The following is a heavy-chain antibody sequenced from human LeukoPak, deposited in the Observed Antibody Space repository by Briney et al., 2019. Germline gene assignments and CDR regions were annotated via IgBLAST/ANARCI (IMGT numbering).Heavy chain of an antibody. V-gene: IGHV4-34*01. CDR1: GGSFSGYY. CDR3: ARQVIQGDVSYYFDY. CDR2: INHSGST. D-gene: IGHD2-21*01. J-gene: IGHJ4*02. Sequence: PSETLSLTCAVYGGSFSGYYWSWIRQPPGKGLEWIGEINHSGSTNYNPSLKSRVTTSVDTSKNQFSLKLTSVTAADTSVYYCARQVIQGDVSYYFDYWSQGTLVTVSS.